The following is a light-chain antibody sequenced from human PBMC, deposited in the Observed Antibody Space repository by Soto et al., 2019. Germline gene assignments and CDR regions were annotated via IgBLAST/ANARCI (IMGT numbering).Light chain of an antibody. V-gene: IGLV7-46*01. J-gene: IGLJ2*01. CDR1: TGAVTSGHY. Sequence: QAVVTQEPSLTVSPGGTVTLTWGSSTGAVTSGHYPYWFQQKPGQAPRTLIYDTSNKHSWTPARFSGSLLGGKAALTLSGAQPEDEAEYFCLLSYTDAVVFGGGTKVTVL. CDR3: LLSYTDAVV. CDR2: DTS.